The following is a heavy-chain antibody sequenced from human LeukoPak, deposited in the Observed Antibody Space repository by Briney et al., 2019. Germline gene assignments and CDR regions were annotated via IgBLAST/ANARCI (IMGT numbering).Heavy chain of an antibody. CDR2: IYSIGST. CDR3: ARRVTYYYDRYGNWFDP. Sequence: GGSLRLSCAASGFTVSSNYMSWVRQAPGKGLEWVSVIYSIGSTYYADSVKGRFTISRDNSKNTLYLQMNSLRAEDTAVYYCARRVTYYYDRYGNWFDPWGQGTLVTVSS. CDR1: GFTVSSNY. J-gene: IGHJ5*02. D-gene: IGHD3-22*01. V-gene: IGHV3-66*04.